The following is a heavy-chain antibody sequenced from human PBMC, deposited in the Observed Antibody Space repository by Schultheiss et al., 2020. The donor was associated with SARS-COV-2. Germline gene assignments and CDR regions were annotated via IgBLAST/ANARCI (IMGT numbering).Heavy chain of an antibody. CDR1: GFTFSTYG. CDR3: ARVIVRYSSGWRPIDY. Sequence: GGSLRLSCAASGFTFSTYGMHWVRQAPGKGLEWVAVISYDGSNKYYADSVKGRFTISRDNSKNTLYLQMNSLRAEDTAVYYCARVIVRYSSGWRPIDYWGQGTLVTVSS. V-gene: IGHV3-30*03. J-gene: IGHJ4*02. D-gene: IGHD6-19*01. CDR2: ISYDGSNK.